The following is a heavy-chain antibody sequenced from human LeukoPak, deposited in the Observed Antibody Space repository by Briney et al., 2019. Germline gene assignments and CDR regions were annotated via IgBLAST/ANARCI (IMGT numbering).Heavy chain of an antibody. Sequence: SETLSLTCTVSGASISSYYWSWIRQPPGKGLEWIGYIYYSGSTNYNPYLKSRVTISVDTSKNQFSLKLSSVTAADTAVYYCARGGYSGYDPFDYWGQGTLVTVSS. J-gene: IGHJ4*02. CDR1: GASISSYY. V-gene: IGHV4-59*01. D-gene: IGHD5-12*01. CDR2: IYYSGST. CDR3: ARGGYSGYDPFDY.